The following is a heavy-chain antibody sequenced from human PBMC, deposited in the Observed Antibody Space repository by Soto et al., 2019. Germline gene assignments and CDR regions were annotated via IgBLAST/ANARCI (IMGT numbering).Heavy chain of an antibody. CDR1: GFTFSSYG. Sequence: GGALRLSCAASGFTFSSYGMHWVRQAPGKGLEWVAVIWYDGSNKYYADSVKGRFTISRDNSKNTLYLQMNSLRAEDTAVYYCAREGLGVGAFEVGSFDYWGQGTLVTVSS. CDR2: IWYDGSNK. D-gene: IGHD1-26*01. V-gene: IGHV3-33*01. CDR3: AREGLGVGAFEVGSFDY. J-gene: IGHJ4*02.